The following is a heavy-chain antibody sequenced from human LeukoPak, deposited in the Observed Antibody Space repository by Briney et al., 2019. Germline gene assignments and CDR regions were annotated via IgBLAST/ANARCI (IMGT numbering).Heavy chain of an antibody. CDR2: VSRSGST. Sequence: PSEILSLTCSVSGFSINTDYYWGWIRQPPGKGLEWLGSVSRSGSTFYNPSLKSRVTISVDTSKNQFSLKLSSVTAADTAVYYCARTKREMATTEVGDYWGQGTLVTVSS. V-gene: IGHV4-38-2*01. CDR3: ARTKREMATTEVGDY. CDR1: GFSINTDYY. D-gene: IGHD5-24*01. J-gene: IGHJ4*02.